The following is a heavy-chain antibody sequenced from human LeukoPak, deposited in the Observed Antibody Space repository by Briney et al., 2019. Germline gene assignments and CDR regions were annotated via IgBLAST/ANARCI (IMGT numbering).Heavy chain of an antibody. CDR3: VRFGVNYDMDV. CDR2: IHYSGRA. D-gene: IGHD3-16*01. CDR1: GGSISGYY. V-gene: IGHV4-59*01. J-gene: IGHJ6*02. Sequence: SSETLSLTCSVSGGSISGYYWTWVRQPPGKGLEWIGQIHYSGRADYNPSLKSRITMSVDTSRNQISLKLSSVTAADTAICHCVRFGVNYDMDVWGQGTTVTVFS.